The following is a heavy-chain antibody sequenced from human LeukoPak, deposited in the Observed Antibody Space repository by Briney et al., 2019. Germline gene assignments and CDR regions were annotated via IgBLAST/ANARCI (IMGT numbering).Heavy chain of an antibody. CDR2: INPKSGGT. D-gene: IGHD6-19*01. J-gene: IGHJ4*02. CDR1: GYTLTGYY. CDR3: ARGGDSSGWSDYFDY. V-gene: IGHV1-2*02. Sequence: ASVKVSCKASGYTLTGYYVHWVRQAPGPGLEWMGWINPKSGGTNYQQKLQGRVTMTRDTSISTAYMELSRLRSDDTAVYYCARGGDSSGWSDYFDYWGQGTLVTVSS.